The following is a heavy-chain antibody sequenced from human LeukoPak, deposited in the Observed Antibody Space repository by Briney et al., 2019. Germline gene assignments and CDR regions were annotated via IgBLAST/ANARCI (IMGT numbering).Heavy chain of an antibody. D-gene: IGHD1-26*01. CDR1: GFSLGLYW. CDR2: INRDGSNT. V-gene: IGHV3-74*01. CDR3: SRAVGSSPYY. J-gene: IGHJ4*02. Sequence: PGGSLRLSCAASGFSLGLYWMHWVRQAPGQGLVGVSRINRDGSNTAYANSVKGRFTISRDNAKNTLYLHMHNLTAGDTAVYYCSRAVGSSPYYWGQGALVTVSS.